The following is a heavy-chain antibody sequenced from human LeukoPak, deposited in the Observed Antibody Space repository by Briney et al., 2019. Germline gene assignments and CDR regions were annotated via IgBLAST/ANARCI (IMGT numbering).Heavy chain of an antibody. D-gene: IGHD2-2*01. CDR3: ANPFSTPRSNYYIDV. CDR2: ISGSGGST. J-gene: IGHJ6*03. V-gene: IGHV3-23*01. Sequence: GGSLRLSCAASGFTFSSYAMSWVRQAPGKGLEWVSAISGSGGSTYYADSVKGRFTISRDNSKNTLYLQMNGLRAEDTAVYYCANPFSTPRSNYYIDVWGKGTTVTVSS. CDR1: GFTFSSYA.